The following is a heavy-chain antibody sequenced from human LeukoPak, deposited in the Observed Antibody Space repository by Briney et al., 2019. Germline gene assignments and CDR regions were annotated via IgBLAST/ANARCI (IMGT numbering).Heavy chain of an antibody. CDR3: ARRDGYCSSTSCYADYYYGMDV. CDR1: GYSFTSCW. V-gene: IGHV5-51*01. CDR2: IYPGDSGT. J-gene: IGHJ6*02. D-gene: IGHD2-2*01. Sequence: GESLKIFRKGSGYSFTSCWIEWVRQMSGKGLEWMGPIYPGDSGTTYRTSFQGQVTISADKSLSTAYLQWSSLKASDTAMYYCARRDGYCSSTSCYADYYYGMDVWGQGTTVTVSS.